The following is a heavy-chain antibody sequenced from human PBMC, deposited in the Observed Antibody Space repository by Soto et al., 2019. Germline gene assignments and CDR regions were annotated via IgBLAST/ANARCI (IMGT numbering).Heavy chain of an antibody. D-gene: IGHD6-25*01. CDR2: INPSGGST. CDR3: ARDRYSSGGMDV. Sequence: ASVKVSCKASGYIFTSYGINWVRQAPGQGLEWMGIINPSGGSTSYAQKFQGRVTMTRDTSTSTVYMELSSLRSEDTAVYYCARDRYSSGGMDVWGQGTTVTVSS. CDR1: GYIFTSYG. V-gene: IGHV1-46*01. J-gene: IGHJ6*02.